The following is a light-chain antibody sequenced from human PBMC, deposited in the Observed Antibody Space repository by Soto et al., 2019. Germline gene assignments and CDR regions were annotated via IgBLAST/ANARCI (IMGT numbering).Light chain of an antibody. Sequence: EIVWTQSPGTLSFSPGERATLSCRASQSVSSAYLAWYQQKPGQAPRILIYNVSRRATGIPARLSGSGSGTDLNLTVSRLEPEDFAVYYCQKYGASPETCGQGTKVDIK. CDR2: NVS. J-gene: IGKJ1*01. CDR1: QSVSSAY. CDR3: QKYGASPET. V-gene: IGKV3-20*01.